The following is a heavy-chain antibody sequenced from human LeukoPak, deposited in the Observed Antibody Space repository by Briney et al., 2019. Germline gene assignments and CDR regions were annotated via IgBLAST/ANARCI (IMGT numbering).Heavy chain of an antibody. CDR2: IIPIFGTA. V-gene: IGHV1-69*05. Sequence: GASVKVSCKASGGTFSSYAISWVRPAPGQGLEWMGGIIPIFGTANYAQKFQGRVTITTDESTSTAYMELSSLRSEDTAVYYCARARRYSSSWPNAFDIWGQGTMVTVSS. CDR3: ARARRYSSSWPNAFDI. D-gene: IGHD6-13*01. CDR1: GGTFSSYA. J-gene: IGHJ3*02.